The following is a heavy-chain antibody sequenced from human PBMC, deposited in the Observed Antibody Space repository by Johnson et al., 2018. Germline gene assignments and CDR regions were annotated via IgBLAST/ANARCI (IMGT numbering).Heavy chain of an antibody. CDR1: GFTFNSFW. CDR3: ARDGVEVGPAGVLSRNPRYYYYMDV. V-gene: IGHV3-7*01. Sequence: VQLVQSGGGLVQPGGSLILSCAASGFTFNSFWMSWVRQAPGKGLEWVANIKQDGSEQYYVDSLKGRFTIPRDNAKNSLYLQMNSLRVEDTAVYYCARDGVEVGPAGVLSRNPRYYYYMDVWGKGTTVTVAS. D-gene: IGHD2-2*01. J-gene: IGHJ6*03. CDR2: IKQDGSEQ.